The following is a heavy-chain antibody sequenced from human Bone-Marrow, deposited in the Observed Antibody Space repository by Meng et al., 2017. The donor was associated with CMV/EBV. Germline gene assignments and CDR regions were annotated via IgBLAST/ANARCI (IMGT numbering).Heavy chain of an antibody. CDR1: GFTFSSHA. CDR2: VSYTGGYR. J-gene: IGHJ4*02. Sequence: GESLKISCAASGFTFSSHAMHWVRQAPGKGLEWVAVVSYTGGYRYSADSVKARFTISRDNSKSTLFLQMNSLRAEDTAVYYCARDPDFSDSSGYYFDYWGQGTVVTVSS. D-gene: IGHD3-22*01. CDR3: ARDPDFSDSSGYYFDY. V-gene: IGHV3-30*04.